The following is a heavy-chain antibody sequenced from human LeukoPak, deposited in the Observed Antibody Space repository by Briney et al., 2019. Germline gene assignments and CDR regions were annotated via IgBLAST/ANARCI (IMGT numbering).Heavy chain of an antibody. J-gene: IGHJ4*02. D-gene: IGHD6-6*01. V-gene: IGHV4-59*08. CDR2: IYYSGST. Sequence: SETLSLTCTVSGGSISSYYWSWIRQPPGKGLEWVGYIYYSGSTNYNPSLKSRVTISVDTSKKQFSLKLSSVTAADTAVYYCARRPDGTSHFDYWGQGTLVTVSS. CDR3: ARRPDGTSHFDY. CDR1: GGSISSYY.